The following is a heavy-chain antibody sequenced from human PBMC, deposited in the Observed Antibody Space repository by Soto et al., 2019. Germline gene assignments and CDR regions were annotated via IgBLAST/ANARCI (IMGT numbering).Heavy chain of an antibody. V-gene: IGHV4-34*01. J-gene: IGHJ5*02. CDR2: INHSGST. D-gene: IGHD6-25*01. Sequence: SETLSLTCAVYGGSFSGYYWTWIRQPPGKGLEWIGEINHSGSTNCNPSLKSRVTISVDTSKNQFSLILSSVTSADTAVYYCARDQLSSGLYVWFDPWGQGTLVTVSS. CDR3: ARDQLSSGLYVWFDP. CDR1: GGSFSGYY.